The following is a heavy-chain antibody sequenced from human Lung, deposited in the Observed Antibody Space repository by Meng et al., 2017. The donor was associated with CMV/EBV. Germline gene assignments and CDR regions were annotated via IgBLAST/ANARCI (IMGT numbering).Heavy chain of an antibody. CDR3: ARPLYGDYEGGAFDI. J-gene: IGHJ3*02. V-gene: IGHV3-21*01. CDR2: ITRRSDYI. D-gene: IGHD4-17*01. Sequence: GGSXRLXCTASGFTFDSYGRNWVRQAPGKGLEWVSCITRRSDYIRYADPVKGRFTISRDNARNSLYLQMNSLRADDTAVYYCARPLYGDYEGGAFDIWGQGTMVTVSS. CDR1: GFTFDSYG.